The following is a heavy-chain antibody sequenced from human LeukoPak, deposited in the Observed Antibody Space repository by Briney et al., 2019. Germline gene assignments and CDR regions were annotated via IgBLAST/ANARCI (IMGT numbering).Heavy chain of an antibody. J-gene: IGHJ4*02. D-gene: IGHD3-22*01. CDR1: GFTLSSYA. CDR2: ISGSGGST. CDR3: AKEFGWQYYDSSGYYAGYFDY. Sequence: GGSLRLSCAASGFTLSSYAMSWVRQAPGKGREWVSAISGSGGSTYYADSVKGRFPISRDNSKNTLSLQMNSLRAEETAVYYCAKEFGWQYYDSSGYYAGYFDYWGQGTLVTVSS. V-gene: IGHV3-23*01.